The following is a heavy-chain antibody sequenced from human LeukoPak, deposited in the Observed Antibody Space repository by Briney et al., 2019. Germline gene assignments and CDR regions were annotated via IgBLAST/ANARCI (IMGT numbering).Heavy chain of an antibody. J-gene: IGHJ3*02. Sequence: GGSLRPSCAASGFIFSGYGMHWVRQAPGKGLEWVADIWYDGSNKYYADSVKGRFTISRDNSKNTLYVQMNSLRAEDTAVYYCARGQADALDIWGQGTMVTVSS. CDR2: IWYDGSNK. CDR3: ARGQADALDI. V-gene: IGHV3-33*01. CDR1: GFIFSGYG.